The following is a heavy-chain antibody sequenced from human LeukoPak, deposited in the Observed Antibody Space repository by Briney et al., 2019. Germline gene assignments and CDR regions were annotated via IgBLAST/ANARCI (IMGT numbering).Heavy chain of an antibody. J-gene: IGHJ5*02. CDR1: GGSISSYY. D-gene: IGHD3-10*01. Sequence: SETLSLTCTVSGGSISSYYWSWIRQPPGKGLEWIGYIYYSGSTNYNPSLKGRVTISVDTSKNQFSLKLSSVTAADTAVYYCARVGYYGSGSYVRFDPWGQGTLVTVSS. CDR2: IYYSGST. CDR3: ARVGYYGSGSYVRFDP. V-gene: IGHV4-59*01.